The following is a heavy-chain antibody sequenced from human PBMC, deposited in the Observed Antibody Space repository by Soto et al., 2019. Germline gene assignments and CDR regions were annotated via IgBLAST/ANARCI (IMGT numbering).Heavy chain of an antibody. CDR1: GFTFSSYW. D-gene: IGHD2-15*01. CDR3: ARDLISATGFDY. J-gene: IGHJ4*02. V-gene: IGHV3-7*03. Sequence: EVHLVESGGGLGQPGGSLRLSCAASGFTFSSYWMSWVRQAPGNGLEWVANIKQDGSEKYYGDSVKGRFTISRANPKNSVYLQLNSLRAEDTAVYYCARDLISATGFDYWGQGTLVTVSS. CDR2: IKQDGSEK.